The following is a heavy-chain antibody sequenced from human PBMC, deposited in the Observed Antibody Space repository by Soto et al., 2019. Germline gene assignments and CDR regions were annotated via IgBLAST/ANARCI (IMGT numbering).Heavy chain of an antibody. CDR1: GGSFSGYY. D-gene: IGHD3-3*01. V-gene: IGHV4-34*01. Sequence: SETLSLTCAVYGGSFSGYYWSWIRQPPGKGLEWIGEINHSGSTNYNPSLKSRVTISVDTSKNQFSLKLSSVTAADTAVYYCATRYYDFWSGYYTKFDYWGQGTLVTVSS. CDR2: INHSGST. CDR3: ATRYYDFWSGYYTKFDY. J-gene: IGHJ4*02.